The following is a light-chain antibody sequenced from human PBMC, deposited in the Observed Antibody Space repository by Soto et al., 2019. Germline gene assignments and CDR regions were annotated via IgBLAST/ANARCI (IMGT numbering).Light chain of an antibody. Sequence: QSALTQPASVSGSPGQSITISCTGTSSDVGGYNYVSWHQQHPGKVPKLMIYDVSYRPSGVSNRFSGSKSGNTASLTISGLQAEDEADYYCSSYTPSSTYVFGPGTKLTVL. V-gene: IGLV2-14*01. CDR3: SSYTPSSTYV. CDR2: DVS. J-gene: IGLJ1*01. CDR1: SSDVGGYNY.